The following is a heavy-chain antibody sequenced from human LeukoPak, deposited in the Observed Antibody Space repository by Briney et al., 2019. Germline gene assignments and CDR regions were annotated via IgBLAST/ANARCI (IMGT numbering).Heavy chain of an antibody. V-gene: IGHV3-7*05. CDR3: VRDGSGYDY. J-gene: IGHJ4*02. CDR2: INQGGSEK. Sequence: GGSRRLSCAASRFTFSNYWMSWVRQPAGKGLEWVANINQGGSEKYYLNSVKGRFTISRDNAKNSLYLQMNSLRADDTAIYYCVRDGSGYDYWGQGTLVTVSS. CDR1: RFTFSNYW. D-gene: IGHD6-19*01.